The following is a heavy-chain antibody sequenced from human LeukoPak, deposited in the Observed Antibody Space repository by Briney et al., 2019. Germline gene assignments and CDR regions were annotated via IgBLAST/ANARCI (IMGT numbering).Heavy chain of an antibody. CDR1: GGTFGEYA. CDR3: ARDTAISYSDNTTYYYYGMDV. V-gene: IGHV1-69*01. Sequence: GSSVKVSCKASGGTFGEYAISWVRQAPGQGLEWMGGIIPIFGTVTYAQKFQGRVTITADDSTSTVYMDLSSLSSEGSAVYYCARDTAISYSDNTTYYYYGMDVWGQGTTVTVSS. J-gene: IGHJ6*02. D-gene: IGHD2/OR15-2a*01. CDR2: IIPIFGTV.